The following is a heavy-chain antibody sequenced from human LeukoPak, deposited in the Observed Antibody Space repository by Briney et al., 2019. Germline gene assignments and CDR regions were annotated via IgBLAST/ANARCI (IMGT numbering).Heavy chain of an antibody. CDR2: IKQDGSEK. J-gene: IGHJ4*02. CDR1: GFTFNDYW. CDR3: ARDMSPEPIYYDSSGYYSNFDY. Sequence: GGSLRLSCAASGFTFNDYWMTWVRQAPGKGLEWAANIKQDGSEKYYVDSVKGRFTISRDNAKNSLYLQMNGLRAEDTAVYYCARDMSPEPIYYDSSGYYSNFDYWGQGTLVTVSS. D-gene: IGHD3-22*01. V-gene: IGHV3-7*01.